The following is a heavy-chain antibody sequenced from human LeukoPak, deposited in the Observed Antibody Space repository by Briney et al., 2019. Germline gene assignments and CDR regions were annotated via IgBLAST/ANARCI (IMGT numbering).Heavy chain of an antibody. J-gene: IGHJ4*02. V-gene: IGHV1-2*02. CDR2: INPNSGGT. CDR1: GYTFTSYG. Sequence: GASVKVSCKASGYTFTSYGISWVRQAPGQGLEWMGWINPNSGGTNYAQKFQGRVTMTRDTSISTAYMELSRLRSDDTAVYYCARASGLWFGELRSYWGQGTLVTVSS. CDR3: ARASGLWFGELRSY. D-gene: IGHD3-10*01.